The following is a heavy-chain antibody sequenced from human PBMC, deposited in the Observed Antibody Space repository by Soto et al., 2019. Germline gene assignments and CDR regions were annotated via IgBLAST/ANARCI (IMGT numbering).Heavy chain of an antibody. CDR3: ARSGPDTALVNVCTFDV. CDR2: VYPGDSDT. D-gene: IGHD5-18*01. CDR1: GYSFSIYW. V-gene: IGHV5-51*01. Sequence: PGESLKISCNGAGYSFSIYWIAWVRQMPGKGLEWMGLVYPGDSDTRYSPYFEGQVTISVDKSISTAYLQWSSLRASDTAIYFCARSGPDTALVNVCTFDVWGQGTVVTVS. J-gene: IGHJ3*01.